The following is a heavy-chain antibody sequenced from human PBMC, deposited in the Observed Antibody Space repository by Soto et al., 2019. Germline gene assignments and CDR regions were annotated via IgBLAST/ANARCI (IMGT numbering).Heavy chain of an antibody. J-gene: IGHJ4*02. Sequence: ASVKVSCKISGHTLTELSMHWVRRAPGKGLEWMGGFDPEDGETIYAQKFQGRVTMTEDTSTDTAYMELSSLRSEDTAVYYCATVSYGSGSYRFDYWGQGTLVTVSS. CDR3: ATVSYGSGSYRFDY. D-gene: IGHD3-10*01. CDR1: GHTLTELS. V-gene: IGHV1-24*01. CDR2: FDPEDGET.